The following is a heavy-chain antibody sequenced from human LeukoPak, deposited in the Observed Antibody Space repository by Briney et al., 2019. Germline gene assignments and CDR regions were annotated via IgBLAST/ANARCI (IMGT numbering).Heavy chain of an antibody. V-gene: IGHV1-69*02. J-gene: IGHJ4*02. CDR3: ARGDHDYDFWSGYPNYYFDY. CDR2: IIPILGIA. CDR1: GGTFSSYT. D-gene: IGHD3-3*01. Sequence: SVKVSCKASGGTFSSYTISWVRQAPGQGLEWMGRIIPILGIANYAQKFQGRVTITADESTSTAYMELSSLRSEDTAVYYCARGDHDYDFWSGYPNYYFDYWGQGTLVTVSS.